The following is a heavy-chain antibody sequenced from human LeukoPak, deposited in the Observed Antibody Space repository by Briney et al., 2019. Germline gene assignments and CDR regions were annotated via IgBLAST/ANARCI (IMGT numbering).Heavy chain of an antibody. J-gene: IGHJ6*03. CDR1: GGSISSHY. CDR2: IYYGGST. D-gene: IGHD2-2*01. V-gene: IGHV4-59*11. CDR3: ARVGGCRSTSCSWKYYNYYMDV. Sequence: SETLSLTCSVSGGSISSHYWSWIRQPPGKGLESIGYIYYGGSTSYHPSLKSRVTISMDTSKSQFSLKLSAVTAADTAVYYCARVGGCRSTSCSWKYYNYYMDVWGKETTVTVSS.